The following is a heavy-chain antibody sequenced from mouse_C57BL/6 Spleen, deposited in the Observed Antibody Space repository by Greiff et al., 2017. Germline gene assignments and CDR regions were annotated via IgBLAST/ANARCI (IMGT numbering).Heavy chain of an antibody. Sequence: QVQLQQPGAELVRPGSSVKLSCKASGYTFTSYWLHWVKQRPIQGLEWIGNIDPSDSETHYNQKFKDKATLTVDQSSTTAYMQLSSLTSEDPAVYDCARGWRGNYGWYFDVWGTGTTVTVSS. CDR1: GYTFTSYW. CDR3: ARGWRGNYGWYFDV. CDR2: IDPSDSET. V-gene: IGHV1-52*01. D-gene: IGHD2-1*01. J-gene: IGHJ1*03.